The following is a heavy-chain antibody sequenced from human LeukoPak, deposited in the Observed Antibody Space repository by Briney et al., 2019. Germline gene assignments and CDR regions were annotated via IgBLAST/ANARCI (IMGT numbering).Heavy chain of an antibody. Sequence: GGSLRLSCAASGFTFSSYELNWVRQAPGKGLEWVSYISSSGSTIKYADSVKGRFTISRGSAKNSVYLQMKSLRAEDTAVYYCARDKRYCSGGSCYWEPPFDYWGQGTLVTVSS. CDR1: GFTFSSYE. J-gene: IGHJ4*02. V-gene: IGHV3-48*03. CDR2: ISSSGSTI. D-gene: IGHD2-15*01. CDR3: ARDKRYCSGGSCYWEPPFDY.